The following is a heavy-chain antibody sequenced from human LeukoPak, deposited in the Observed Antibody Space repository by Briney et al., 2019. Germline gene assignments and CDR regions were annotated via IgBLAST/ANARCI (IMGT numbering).Heavy chain of an antibody. V-gene: IGHV3-7*01. CDR2: IKQDGSDK. J-gene: IGHJ6*02. CDR3: ARLTGSKADGMDV. CDR1: GFTFSSFW. D-gene: IGHD1-14*01. Sequence: PGGSLRLSCAASGFTFSSFWMTWVRQAPGKGLEWVANIKQDGSDKHFVDSVKGRVTISRDNDRNSLYLQMNSLRAEDTAVYYCARLTGSKADGMDVWGQGTTVTVSS.